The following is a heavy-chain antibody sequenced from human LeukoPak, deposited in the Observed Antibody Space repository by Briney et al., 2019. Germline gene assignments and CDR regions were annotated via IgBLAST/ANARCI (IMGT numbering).Heavy chain of an antibody. D-gene: IGHD5-18*01. CDR1: GGTFSSYA. J-gene: IGHJ6*02. Sequence: GASVKVSCKASGGTFSSYAISWVRQAPGQGLEWMGGIIPIFGTANYAQKFQGRVTITADESTSTAYMELSSLRPEDTAVYYCARVNVDTAMVSHYYYGMDVWGQGTTVTVSS. V-gene: IGHV1-69*13. CDR3: ARVNVDTAMVSHYYYGMDV. CDR2: IIPIFGTA.